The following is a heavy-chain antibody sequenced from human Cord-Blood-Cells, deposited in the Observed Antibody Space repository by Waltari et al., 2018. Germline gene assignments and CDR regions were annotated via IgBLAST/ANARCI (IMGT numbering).Heavy chain of an antibody. CDR2: INPNSGDT. CDR1: GYTFTGYY. Sequence: QVQLVPHGAVVKKPGASVTVSCTASGYTFTGYYMHWVRQARGQGPEWTGWINPNSGDTNYAQKFQGWVTMTRDTSISTAYMELSRLRSDDTAVYYCARGNGGSFYYFDYWGQGTLVTVSS. V-gene: IGHV1-2*04. J-gene: IGHJ4*02. CDR3: ARGNGGSFYYFDY.